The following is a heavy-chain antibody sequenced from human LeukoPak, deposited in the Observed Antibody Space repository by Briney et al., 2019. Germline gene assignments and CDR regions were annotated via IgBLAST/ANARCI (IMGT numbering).Heavy chain of an antibody. Sequence: ASVKVSCKVSGYTLTELSMHWVRQAPGKGLEWMGGFDPEDGETIYAQKFQGRVTMTEDTSTDTAYMELSSLRSEDTAVYYCARGLTTLYYFDYWGQGTLVTVSS. CDR1: GYTLTELS. J-gene: IGHJ4*02. CDR2: FDPEDGET. V-gene: IGHV1-24*01. CDR3: ARGLTTLYYFDY. D-gene: IGHD1-1*01.